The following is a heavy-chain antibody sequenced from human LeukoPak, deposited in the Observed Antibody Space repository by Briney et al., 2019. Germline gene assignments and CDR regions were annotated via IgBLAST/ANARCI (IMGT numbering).Heavy chain of an antibody. CDR1: GFTFSSYA. J-gene: IGHJ6*04. CDR3: ATSTLAVAGVRYYYYGMDI. Sequence: GWSLRLSCAASGFTFSSYAMHWVRQAPGKGLEWVAVISYDGSNKYYADSVKGRFTISRDNSKNTLYLQMNSLRAEDTAVYYCATSTLAVAGVRYYYYGMDIWGKGTTVTVSS. CDR2: ISYDGSNK. V-gene: IGHV3-30*04. D-gene: IGHD6-19*01.